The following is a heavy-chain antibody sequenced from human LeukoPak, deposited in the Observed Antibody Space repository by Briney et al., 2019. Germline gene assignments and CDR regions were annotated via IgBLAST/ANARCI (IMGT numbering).Heavy chain of an antibody. CDR2: IYTSGST. V-gene: IGHV4-4*07. CDR3: ARYGYYAYDY. J-gene: IGHJ4*02. CDR1: GGSISSYY. Sequence: PSETLSLTCTVSGGSISSYYWSWIRQPAGKGLGWIGRIYTSGSTNYNPSLKSRVTMSVDTSKNQFSLKLSSVTAADTAVYYCARYGYYAYDYWGQGNLVTVSS. D-gene: IGHD3-3*01.